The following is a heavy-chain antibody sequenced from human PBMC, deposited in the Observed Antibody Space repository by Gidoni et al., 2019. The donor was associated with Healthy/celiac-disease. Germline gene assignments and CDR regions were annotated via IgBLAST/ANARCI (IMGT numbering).Heavy chain of an antibody. D-gene: IGHD6-19*01. J-gene: IGHJ4*02. CDR1: GFPFYDYA. V-gene: IGHV3-9*01. CDR3: AKDMASSIAVPFDY. CDR2: ISWNSGSV. Sequence: EVQLVESGGGLVQPGRSLRLSCPASGFPFYDYAMHWVRQAPGKGLEWVSGISWNSGSVGYADSVKGRFTISRDNAKNSLYLQMNSLRAEDTALYYCAKDMASSIAVPFDYWGQGTLVTVSS.